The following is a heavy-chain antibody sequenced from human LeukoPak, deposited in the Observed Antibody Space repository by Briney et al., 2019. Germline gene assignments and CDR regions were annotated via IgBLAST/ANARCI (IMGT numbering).Heavy chain of an antibody. J-gene: IGHJ4*02. CDR3: ARDPAEATQTYYYDSSGYYYFDY. D-gene: IGHD3-22*01. CDR1: GFTFSSYS. CDR2: ISSSSSYI. Sequence: PGGSLRLSCAASGFTFSSYSMNWVRQAPGKGLEWGSSISSSSSYIYYADSVKGRFTISRDNAKNSLYLQMNSLRAEDTAVYYCARDPAEATQTYYYDSSGYYYFDYWGQGTLVTVSS. V-gene: IGHV3-21*01.